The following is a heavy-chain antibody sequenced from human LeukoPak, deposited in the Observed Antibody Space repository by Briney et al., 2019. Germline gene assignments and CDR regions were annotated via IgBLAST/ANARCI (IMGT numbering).Heavy chain of an antibody. Sequence: SETLSLTCTVSGDSISSSQYYWGWIRQPPGKGLEWIGSIYYSGSTYYNPSLKSRVTISVDTSKNQFSLKLSSVTAADTAVYYCARVHDSSGRVPFDYWGQGTLVTVSS. CDR2: IYYSGST. J-gene: IGHJ4*02. D-gene: IGHD3-22*01. CDR3: ARVHDSSGRVPFDY. V-gene: IGHV4-39*07. CDR1: GDSISSSQYY.